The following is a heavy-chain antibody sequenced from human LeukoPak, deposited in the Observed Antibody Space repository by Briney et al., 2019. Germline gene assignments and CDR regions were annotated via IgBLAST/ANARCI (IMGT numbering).Heavy chain of an antibody. D-gene: IGHD3-16*01. V-gene: IGHV1-8*01. J-gene: IGHJ4*02. CDR2: MNPNSGNT. CDR3: ARVFGLGHQIDY. CDR1: GYTFTSYD. Sequence: ASVKVSCKASGYTFTSYDINWVQQATGQGLEWMGWMNPNSGNTGYAQKFQGRVTMTRNTSISTAYMELSSLRSEDTAVYYCARVFGLGHQIDYWGQGTLVTVSS.